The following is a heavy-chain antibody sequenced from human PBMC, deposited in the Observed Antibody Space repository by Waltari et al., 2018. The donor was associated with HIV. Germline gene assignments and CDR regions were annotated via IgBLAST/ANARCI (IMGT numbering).Heavy chain of an antibody. D-gene: IGHD2-2*01. CDR3: TTWQVGSS. CDR1: GFTFSNAW. CDR2: IKSKTDGGTI. V-gene: IGHV3-15*01. J-gene: IGHJ4*02. Sequence: EVQLVESGGGLVKPGGSLRRACAAAGFTFSNAWMIWVRQAPGKGLEWIGRIKSKTDGGTIDYGTPVKGRFTISRDDSKNMLYLQMNSLETEDTALYYCTTWQVGSSWGQGTLVTVSS.